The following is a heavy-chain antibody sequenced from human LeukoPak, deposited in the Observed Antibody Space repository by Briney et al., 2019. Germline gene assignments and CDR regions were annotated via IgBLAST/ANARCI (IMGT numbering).Heavy chain of an antibody. V-gene: IGHV4-39*01. CDR2: IYYSGST. CDR1: GGSISSSSYY. CDR3: ARGDLKSDWFDP. D-gene: IGHD3-10*01. J-gene: IGHJ5*02. Sequence: SETLSLTCIVSGGSISSSSYYWGWIRQPPGKGLEWIGSIYYSGSTYYNPSLKSRVTISVDTSKNQFSLKLRSVTAADTAVYYCARGDLKSDWFDPWGQGTLVIVST.